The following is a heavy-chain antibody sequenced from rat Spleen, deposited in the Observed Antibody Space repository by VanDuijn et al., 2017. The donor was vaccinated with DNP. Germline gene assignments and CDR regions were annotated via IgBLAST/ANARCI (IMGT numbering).Heavy chain of an antibody. CDR3: TTTVVTYWYFDF. D-gene: IGHD1-1*01. CDR1: GFTFSNYG. V-gene: IGHV5-27*01. CDR2: ITNSGGST. J-gene: IGHJ1*01. Sequence: EVQLVESGGGLVQPGRSLKLSCAASGFTFSNYGMAWVRQAPTKGLEWVASITNSGGSTYYRDSVKGRFTISRDNAKSTLYLQMDSLRSEDTATYYCTTTVVTYWYFDFWGPGTMVTVSS.